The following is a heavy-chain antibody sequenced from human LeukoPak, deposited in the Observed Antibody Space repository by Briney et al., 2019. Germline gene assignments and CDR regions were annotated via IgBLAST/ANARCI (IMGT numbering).Heavy chain of an antibody. D-gene: IGHD1-26*01. Sequence: SETLSLTCTVSGGSLSSYYWSWIRQSLGKGLEWIGYIYYSGSTNYNPSLKSRVTISVDTSKNQFSLKLSSVTAADTAVYYCATVQREGMYYFDYWGQGTLVTVSS. J-gene: IGHJ4*02. CDR1: GGSLSSYY. CDR3: ATVQREGMYYFDY. CDR2: IYYSGST. V-gene: IGHV4-59*12.